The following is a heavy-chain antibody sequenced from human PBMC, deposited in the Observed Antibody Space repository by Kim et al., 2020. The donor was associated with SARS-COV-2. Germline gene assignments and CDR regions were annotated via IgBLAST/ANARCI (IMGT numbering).Heavy chain of an antibody. CDR3: ASNSGSYLLDY. J-gene: IGHJ4*02. D-gene: IGHD1-26*01. CDR1: GDSVSSSTYY. Sequence: SETLSLTCTVSGDSVSSSTYYWGWIRQPPGKGLEWIGNIYYSGSTYYSPSLKSRVTISVDTSKNQFSLKLSSVTAADTAVYYCASNSGSYLLDYWGQGTLVTVSS. V-gene: IGHV4-39*07. CDR2: IYYSGST.